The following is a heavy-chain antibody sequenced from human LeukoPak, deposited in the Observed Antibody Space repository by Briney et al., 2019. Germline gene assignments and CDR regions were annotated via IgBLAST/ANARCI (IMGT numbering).Heavy chain of an antibody. CDR2: ISGSGAST. CDR3: AKGFRGAATDAFDI. V-gene: IGHV3-23*01. J-gene: IGHJ3*02. CDR1: GFTFDDYG. Sequence: QAGGSLRLSCAASGFTFDDYGMSWVRQAPGKGLEWLSDISGSGASTYSADSVKGRFTISRDNSRNTLYLQMNSLRAEDTAVYYCAKGFRGAATDAFDIWGQGTMVTVSS. D-gene: IGHD3-10*01.